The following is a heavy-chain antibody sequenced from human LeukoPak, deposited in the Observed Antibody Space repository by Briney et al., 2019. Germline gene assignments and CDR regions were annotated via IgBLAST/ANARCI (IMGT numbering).Heavy chain of an antibody. J-gene: IGHJ5*02. CDR3: ARHRILLLLWYSGFDP. Sequence: SETLSLTCAVYGGSFSGYYWSWIRQPPGKGLEWIGEINHSGSTNYNPSLKSRVTISVDTSKNRFSLKLSSVTAADTAVYYCARHRILLLLWYSGFDPWGQGTLVTVSS. V-gene: IGHV4-34*01. D-gene: IGHD3-10*01. CDR1: GGSFSGYY. CDR2: INHSGST.